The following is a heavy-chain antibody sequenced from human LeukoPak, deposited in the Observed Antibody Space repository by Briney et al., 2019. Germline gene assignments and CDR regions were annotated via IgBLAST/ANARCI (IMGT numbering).Heavy chain of an antibody. Sequence: GASVKVSCKASGYTFTSYYMHWVRQAPGQGLEWMGGIIPIFGTANYAQKFQGRVTITTDESTSTAYMELSSLRSEDTAVYYCARVVPTNYCSSTSCYNDAFDIWGQGTMVTVSS. D-gene: IGHD2-2*02. CDR2: IIPIFGTA. CDR1: GYTFTSYY. CDR3: ARVVPTNYCSSTSCYNDAFDI. J-gene: IGHJ3*02. V-gene: IGHV1-69*05.